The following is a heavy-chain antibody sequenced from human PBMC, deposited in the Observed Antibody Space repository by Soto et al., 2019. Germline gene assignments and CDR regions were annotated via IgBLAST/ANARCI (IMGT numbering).Heavy chain of an antibody. CDR1: GFTFSNYW. Sequence: EVQLVESGGGLVQPGGSLRLSCAASGFTFSNYWMHWVRQAPGKGLVWVSRINGDGTGTNYADSVKGQFTISRDNAKNTLYMLMSSMRGEDSDVYYCGRVASGSDRLDYWGQGTLVTVSS. CDR2: INGDGTGT. D-gene: IGHD3-10*01. J-gene: IGHJ4*02. CDR3: GRVASGSDRLDY. V-gene: IGHV3-74*01.